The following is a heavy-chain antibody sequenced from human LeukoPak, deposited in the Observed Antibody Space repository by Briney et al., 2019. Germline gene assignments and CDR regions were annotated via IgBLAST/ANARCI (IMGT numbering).Heavy chain of an antibody. V-gene: IGHV4-59*08. CDR3: GRVVVRGDAFDI. Sequence: SETLSLTCTVSGGSISSYYWSWIRQPPGKGLEWIGYIYYRGSTNYNPSLKSRVTISVDTSKNQFSLKLSSVTAADTAVYYCGRVVVRGDAFDIWGQGTMVTVSS. CDR2: IYYRGST. D-gene: IGHD3-22*01. CDR1: GGSISSYY. J-gene: IGHJ3*02.